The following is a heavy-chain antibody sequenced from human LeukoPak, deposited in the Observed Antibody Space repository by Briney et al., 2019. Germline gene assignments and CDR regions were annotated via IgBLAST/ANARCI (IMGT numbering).Heavy chain of an antibody. CDR1: GFTFGDYA. Sequence: GGSLRLSCTASGFTFGDYAMSWVRQAPGKGLEWVGFIRSKGYGRTTEYAASVKGRFTISRDDSKSIAYMQMHSLKTEDTAVYYCSKSRGGSYSGIYYWGQGTLVTVSS. D-gene: IGHD1-26*01. V-gene: IGHV3-49*04. J-gene: IGHJ4*02. CDR3: SKSRGGSYSGIYY. CDR2: IRSKGYGRTT.